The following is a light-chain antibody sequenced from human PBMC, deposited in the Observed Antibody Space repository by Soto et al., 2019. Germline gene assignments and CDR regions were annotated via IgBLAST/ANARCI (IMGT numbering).Light chain of an antibody. CDR1: SSNIGAGYD. V-gene: IGLV1-40*01. CDR3: QSYDSTLSARYV. CDR2: GNI. J-gene: IGLJ1*01. Sequence: QSVLSQPPSVSGAPGQRVTISCTGSSSNIGAGYDVHWYQQRPGTAPKLLIFGNINRPSGLPDRFSGSTSGTSASLAITALQAEHEGDYDGQSYDSTLSARYVFGTGTKVTVL.